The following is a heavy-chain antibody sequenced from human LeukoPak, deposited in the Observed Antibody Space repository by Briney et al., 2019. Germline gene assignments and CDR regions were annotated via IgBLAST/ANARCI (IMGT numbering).Heavy chain of an antibody. J-gene: IGHJ4*02. CDR1: GFTFSRYW. CDR2: INSDGSGT. V-gene: IGHV3-74*01. Sequence: GGSLRLSCAASGFTFSRYWMHWVRQAPGKGLAWVSRINSDGSGTRYADSVKGRFTISRENAKNTLYLQMNSLRAEDTAVYYCARVAAWDSSGYLFDYWGQGTPVTVSS. CDR3: ARVAAWDSSGYLFDY. D-gene: IGHD3-22*01.